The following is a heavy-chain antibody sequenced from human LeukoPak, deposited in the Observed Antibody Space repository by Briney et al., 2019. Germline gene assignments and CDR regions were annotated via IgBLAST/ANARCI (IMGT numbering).Heavy chain of an antibody. CDR1: GFTSSVYA. Sequence: GGSLRLSCAASGFTSSVYAMSWVRQAPGKGLEWVSGISWNSGSIGYADSVKGRFTISRDNAKNSLYLQMNSLRAEDTALYYCAKDKARLEYYFDYWGQGTLVTVSS. CDR3: AKDKARLEYYFDY. J-gene: IGHJ4*02. CDR2: ISWNSGSI. D-gene: IGHD3-16*01. V-gene: IGHV3-9*02.